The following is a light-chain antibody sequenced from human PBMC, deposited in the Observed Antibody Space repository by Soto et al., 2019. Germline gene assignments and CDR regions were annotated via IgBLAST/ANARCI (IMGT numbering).Light chain of an antibody. CDR2: GAS. Sequence: EIVMTQSPATLSVSPGERVTLSCRASQSVSSNLAWYQQKPGQAPRLLIHGASTRATGIPARFRGSGSGTEFTLTISSLQSEDSAVYYCQQYNNSPPTFGGGTKV. V-gene: IGKV3-15*01. J-gene: IGKJ4*01. CDR1: QSVSSN. CDR3: QQYNNSPPT.